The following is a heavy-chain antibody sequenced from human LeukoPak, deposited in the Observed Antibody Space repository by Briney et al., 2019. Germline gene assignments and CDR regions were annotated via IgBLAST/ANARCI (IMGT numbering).Heavy chain of an antibody. CDR1: GFTVSSNY. D-gene: IGHD4-17*01. Sequence: GGSLRFSCAASGFTVSSNYMSWVRQAPGKGLEWVSVIYSGGSTYYADSVKGRFTISRDNSKSTLYLQMNSLRAEDTAVYYCAREGYGDYGFDYWGQGTLVTVSS. CDR2: IYSGGST. J-gene: IGHJ4*02. V-gene: IGHV3-66*01. CDR3: AREGYGDYGFDY.